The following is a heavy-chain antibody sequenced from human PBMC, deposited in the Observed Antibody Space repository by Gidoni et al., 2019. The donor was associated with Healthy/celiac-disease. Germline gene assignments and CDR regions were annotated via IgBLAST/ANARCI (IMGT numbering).Heavy chain of an antibody. J-gene: IGHJ4*02. CDR3: ASILPMGIAVAGDFDY. D-gene: IGHD6-19*01. V-gene: IGHV3-21*01. CDR2: ISSSSSYI. CDR1: GFTFSSYS. Sequence: EVQLVESGGGLVKPGGSLRLSCAASGFTFSSYSMNWVRQAPGKGLEWVSSISSSSSYIYYADSVKGRFTISRDNAKNSLYLQMNSLRAEDTVVYYCASILPMGIAVAGDFDYWGQGTLVTVSS.